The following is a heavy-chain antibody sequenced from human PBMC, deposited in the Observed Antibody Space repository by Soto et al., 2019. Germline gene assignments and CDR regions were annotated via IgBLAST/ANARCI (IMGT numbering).Heavy chain of an antibody. V-gene: IGHV4-34*01. CDR2: INHSGST. CDR3: GRGPHRITMVRGVRNWFDP. Sequence: SETLSLTCAVYGGSFSDYFWSWIRQPPGKGLEWIGEINHSGSTNYNPSLKSRVTISVDTSKNQFSLKLSSVTAADTAVFYFGRGPHRITMVRGVRNWFDPWGQRTLVTGSS. J-gene: IGHJ5*01. D-gene: IGHD3-10*01. CDR1: GGSFSDYF.